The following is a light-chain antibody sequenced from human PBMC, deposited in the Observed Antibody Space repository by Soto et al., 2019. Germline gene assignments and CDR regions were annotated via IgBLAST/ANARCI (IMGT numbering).Light chain of an antibody. V-gene: IGKV1-9*01. CDR2: ATS. J-gene: IGKJ5*01. Sequence: IQLTQSPSFLSASVGDRVTITCRASQDIANYLAWYQQKPGKAPKFLIYATSTFQSGVPSRFSGGGSGTEFTLTISSLQPEDFATYYCQQFNDYPITFGQGTRLEIK. CDR1: QDIANY. CDR3: QQFNDYPIT.